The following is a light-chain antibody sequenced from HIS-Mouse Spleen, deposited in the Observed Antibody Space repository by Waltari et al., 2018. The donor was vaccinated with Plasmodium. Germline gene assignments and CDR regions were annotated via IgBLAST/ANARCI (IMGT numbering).Light chain of an antibody. V-gene: IGLV1-44*01. J-gene: IGLJ2*01. CDR3: AAWDDSLNGVV. CDR1: ISSIGSNT. CDR2: SNK. Sequence: QSVLTQPPSASGTPGQRVTISCSGSISSIGSNTVNWYQQLPGTAPQLLIYSNKQRPSGVPDRFSGSKSGTSASLAISGLQSEDEADYYCAAWDDSLNGVVFAGGTKLTVL.